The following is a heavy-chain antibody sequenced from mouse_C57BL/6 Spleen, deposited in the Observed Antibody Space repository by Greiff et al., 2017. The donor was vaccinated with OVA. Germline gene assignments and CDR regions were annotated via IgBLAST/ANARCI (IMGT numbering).Heavy chain of an antibody. Sequence: EVKLQESGGGLVQPGGSMKLSCAASGFTFSDAWMDWVRQSPEKGLEWVAEIRNKDNNHATYYAESVKGRLTISRDDSKSSVYLQMNSLRAEDTGIYYCTWRLEAYYYAMDYWGQGTSVTVSS. CDR2: IRNKDNNHAT. V-gene: IGHV6-6*01. CDR1: GFTFSDAW. CDR3: TWRLEAYYYAMDY. D-gene: IGHD1-2*01. J-gene: IGHJ4*01.